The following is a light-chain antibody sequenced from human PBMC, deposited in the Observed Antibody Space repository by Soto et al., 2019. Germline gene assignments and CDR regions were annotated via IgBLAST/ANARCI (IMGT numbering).Light chain of an antibody. CDR1: RSVLFSSNSKNA. J-gene: IGKJ4*01. V-gene: IGKV4-1*01. CDR3: QQYYVTPPT. Sequence: DIVMTQSPDSLDVSLGERATINCKSSRSVLFSSNSKNALAWYQQRSGQPPKLLIYWASTRESGVPDRFSGSGSGTDFTLTIRTLQAEDVAVYYCQQYYVTPPTFGGGTKVEIK. CDR2: WAS.